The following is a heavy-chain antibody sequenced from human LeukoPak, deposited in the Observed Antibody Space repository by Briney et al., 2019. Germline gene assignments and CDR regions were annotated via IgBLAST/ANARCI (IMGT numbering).Heavy chain of an antibody. V-gene: IGHV4-4*02. CDR2: IYHSGST. J-gene: IGHJ6*02. CDR1: GGSISNSNW. D-gene: IGHD3-10*01. Sequence: SETLSLTCAVSGGSISNSNWWSWVRQPPGKGLEWIGEIYHSGSTNYNPSLKSRVTISVDKSKNQFSLKLSSVTAADTAVYYCARDWNYYGSGSLHNYYYGMDVWGQGTTVTVSS. CDR3: ARDWNYYGSGSLHNYYYGMDV.